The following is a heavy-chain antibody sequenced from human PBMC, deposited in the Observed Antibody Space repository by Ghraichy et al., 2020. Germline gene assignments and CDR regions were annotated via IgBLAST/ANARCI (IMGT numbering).Heavy chain of an antibody. D-gene: IGHD3-3*01. Sequence: SETLSLTCTFSTGSISSYYWTWLRQSPGKGLEWIGNIHYTGKSNYHPALKSRVTMSIDTSRNQFSLWLQSVTAADTAMYYCAGDLGYDFWTGRNWFDPWGQGTLVTVSS. CDR2: IHYTGKS. CDR1: TGSISSYY. CDR3: AGDLGYDFWTGRNWFDP. V-gene: IGHV4-59*13. J-gene: IGHJ5*02.